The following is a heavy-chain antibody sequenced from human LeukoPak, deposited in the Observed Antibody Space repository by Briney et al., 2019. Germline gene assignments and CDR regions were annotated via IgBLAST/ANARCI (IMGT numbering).Heavy chain of an antibody. V-gene: IGHV3-21*01. J-gene: IGHJ6*03. CDR2: ISSRSSYM. CDR3: ARDQGKGFGEYYYYYMDV. D-gene: IGHD3-10*01. Sequence: GGSLRLSCAASGFTFNNYSMNWVRQAPGKGLEWVSSISSRSSYMYYADSLKGRFTISRDNAKNSLYLQMNSLRAEDSAVYYCARDQGKGFGEYYYYYMDVWGKGTTVTISS. CDR1: GFTFNNYS.